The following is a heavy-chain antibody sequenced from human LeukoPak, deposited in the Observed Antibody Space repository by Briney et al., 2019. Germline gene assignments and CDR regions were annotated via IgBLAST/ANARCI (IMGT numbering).Heavy chain of an antibody. J-gene: IGHJ4*02. CDR3: TREDY. CDR1: GYTFINYV. CDR2: INAANCDT. V-gene: IGHV1-3*01. Sequence: ASVKVSCKTSGYTFINYVVHWVRQAPGQRLEWMGWINAANCDTKYSQEFQGRGTITRDTSASTVYMETSSLRFEDTTVYYCTREDYWGQGTLVTVSS.